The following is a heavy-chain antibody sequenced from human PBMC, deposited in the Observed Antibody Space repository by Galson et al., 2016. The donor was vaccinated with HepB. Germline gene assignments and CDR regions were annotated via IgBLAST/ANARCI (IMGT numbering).Heavy chain of an antibody. Sequence: SETLSLTCTVSGGSISSFYWSWIRQPPGQGLEWIGYIHYSGSTSYNPSFKSRVTISVDTSKNQFSLKLRSVTAADTAVYYCARDRDSSSYYSLDYWGQGTPVTVSS. CDR3: ARDRDSSSYYSLDY. CDR1: GGSISSFY. V-gene: IGHV4-59*01. D-gene: IGHD3-22*01. J-gene: IGHJ4*02. CDR2: IHYSGST.